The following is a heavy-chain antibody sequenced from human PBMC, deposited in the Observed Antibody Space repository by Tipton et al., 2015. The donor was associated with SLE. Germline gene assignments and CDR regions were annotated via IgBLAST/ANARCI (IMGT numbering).Heavy chain of an antibody. D-gene: IGHD3-10*01. CDR2: ISSSSSYI. Sequence: GSLRLSCAASGFTFSSYSMNWVRHAPGKGLEWVSSISSSSSYIYYEDSVKGRFTISRDNAKNSLYLQMNSLRAEDTAVYYCARVRGWAVGYLGQGTLVTVSS. V-gene: IGHV3-21*04. CDR1: GFTFSSYS. J-gene: IGHJ4*02. CDR3: ARVRGWAVGY.